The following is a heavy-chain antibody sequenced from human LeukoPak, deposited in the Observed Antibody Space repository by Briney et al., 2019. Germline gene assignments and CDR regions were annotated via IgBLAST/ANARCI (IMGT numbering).Heavy chain of an antibody. CDR1: GFALSTYW. V-gene: IGHV3-7*01. CDR2: IKQDGSEP. J-gene: IGHJ4*02. D-gene: IGHD6-19*01. Sequence: GGSLRLSCAASGFALSTYWMNWVRQAPGKGLEWVASIKQDGSEPQYVDSVKGRFTISRDSAKNSVFLQMDSLRAEDTAVYYCAREYRGWSCAYWGQGTLVTVSS. CDR3: AREYRGWSCAY.